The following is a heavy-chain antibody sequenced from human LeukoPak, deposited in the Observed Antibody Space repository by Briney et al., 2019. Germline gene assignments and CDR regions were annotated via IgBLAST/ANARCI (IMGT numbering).Heavy chain of an antibody. CDR1: GGSFSGYY. CDR3: ARGTMIVGQNDY. Sequence: SETLSLTCVVSGGSFSGYYWGWIRQPPGRGLEWIGYVYYSGSTNYNPSFKSRITISVDTSRNQFSLKLSSVTAADTAVYYCARGTMIVGQNDYWGQGTLVTVSS. CDR2: VYYSGST. V-gene: IGHV4-59*12. J-gene: IGHJ4*02. D-gene: IGHD3-22*01.